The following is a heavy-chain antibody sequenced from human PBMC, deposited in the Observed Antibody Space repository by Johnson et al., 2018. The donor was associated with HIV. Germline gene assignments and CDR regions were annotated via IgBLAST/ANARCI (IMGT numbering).Heavy chain of an antibody. J-gene: IGHJ3*02. D-gene: IGHD3-22*01. V-gene: IGHV3-74*02. CDR2: IRNDGSVT. CDR1: GFDFSSSW. CDR3: TRGLDYYDSTGFRAASFDI. Sequence: EVQLVESGGGLVQPGGSLRLSCAASGFDFSSSWMHWVRQAPGKGLVWVSRIRNDGSVTTYADSVKGRFFISSDNSKIALYLQMNRLRAEDTAVYYCTRGLDYYDSTGFRAASFDIWGQGTMVIVSP.